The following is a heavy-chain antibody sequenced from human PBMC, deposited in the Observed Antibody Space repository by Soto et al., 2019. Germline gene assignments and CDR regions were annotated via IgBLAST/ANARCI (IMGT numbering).Heavy chain of an antibody. CDR3: ARDLYDKLEHNWFDP. CDR2: IWYDGSNK. Sequence: PGGSLRLSCAASGFTFSSYGMHWVRQAPGKGLEWVAVIWYDGSNKYYADSVKGRFTISRDNSKNTLYLQMNSLRAEDTAVYYCARDLYDKLEHNWFDPWGQGTLVTVSS. CDR1: GFTFSSYG. J-gene: IGHJ5*02. D-gene: IGHD1-1*01. V-gene: IGHV3-33*01.